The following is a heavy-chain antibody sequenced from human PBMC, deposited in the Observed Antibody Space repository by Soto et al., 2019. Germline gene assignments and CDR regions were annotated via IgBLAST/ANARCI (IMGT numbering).Heavy chain of an antibody. CDR3: GSVVDYYVPFSFYGMDV. Sequence: EVQLVESGGGLVKPGGSLRLSCAASGFTFSSYSMNWVRQAPGKGLEWVSSISSSTSYIYYADSVKGRFTISRDNAKKSLYLESKSLRVGDTGVYYCGSVVDYYVPFSFYGMDVWGQGTTVTVSS. V-gene: IGHV3-21*01. CDR2: ISSSTSYI. D-gene: IGHD3-10*02. J-gene: IGHJ6*02. CDR1: GFTFSSYS.